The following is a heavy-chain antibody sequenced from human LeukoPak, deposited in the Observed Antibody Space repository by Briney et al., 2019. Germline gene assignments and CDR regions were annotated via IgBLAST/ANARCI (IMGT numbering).Heavy chain of an antibody. V-gene: IGHV4-4*07. CDR1: GGSFSGYY. J-gene: IGHJ5*02. Sequence: SETLSLTCAVYGGSFSGYYWSWIRQPPGKGLEWIGRIYTSGSTNYNPSLKSRVTMSVDTSKNQFSLKLSSVTAADTAVYYCARDKLWFGGNWFDPWGQGTLVTVSS. D-gene: IGHD3-10*01. CDR2: IYTSGST. CDR3: ARDKLWFGGNWFDP.